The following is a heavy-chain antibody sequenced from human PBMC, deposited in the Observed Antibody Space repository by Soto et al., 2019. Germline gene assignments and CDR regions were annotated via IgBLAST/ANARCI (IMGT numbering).Heavy chain of an antibody. J-gene: IGHJ3*02. Sequence: SETLSLTCTVSGGSISSYYWSWIRQPPGKGLEWIGYIYYSGSTNYNPSLKSRVTISVDTSKNQFSLKLSSVTAADTAVYYCTTGTMEYAFDIWGQGTMVTVSS. CDR1: GGSISSYY. V-gene: IGHV4-59*08. CDR3: TTGTMEYAFDI. D-gene: IGHD1-1*01. CDR2: IYYSGST.